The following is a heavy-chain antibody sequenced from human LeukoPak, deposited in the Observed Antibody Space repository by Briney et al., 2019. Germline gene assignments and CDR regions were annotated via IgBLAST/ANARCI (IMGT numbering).Heavy chain of an antibody. Sequence: GRSMRPSCAASGFTFDDYAMHWVRQAPGEGLEWDSGISWNSGSISYADSVKGRFTISRDNAKNSLYLQMNSLRAEDTALYYCAKVISRGWYFRDGWVQGTLVTVSS. J-gene: IGHJ4*02. CDR3: AKVISRGWYFRDG. D-gene: IGHD6-19*01. V-gene: IGHV3-9*01. CDR2: ISWNSGSI. CDR1: GFTFDDYA.